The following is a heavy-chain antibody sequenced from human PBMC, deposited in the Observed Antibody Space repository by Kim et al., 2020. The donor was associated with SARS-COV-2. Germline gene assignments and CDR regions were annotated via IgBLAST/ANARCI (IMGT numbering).Heavy chain of an antibody. CDR3: ARTNVYYYDSSGYYNDY. Sequence: SVKVSCKASGGTFSSYAISWVRQAPGQGLEWMGGIIPIFGTANYAQKFQGRVTITADKSTSTAYMELSSLRSEDTAVYYCARTNVYYYDSSGYYNDYWGQGTLVTVSS. CDR2: IIPIFGTA. CDR1: GGTFSSYA. J-gene: IGHJ4*02. D-gene: IGHD3-22*01. V-gene: IGHV1-69*06.